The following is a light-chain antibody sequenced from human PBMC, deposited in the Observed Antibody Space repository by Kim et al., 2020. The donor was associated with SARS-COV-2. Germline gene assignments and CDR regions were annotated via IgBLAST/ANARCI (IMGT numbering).Light chain of an antibody. CDR3: QQYYSTPT. CDR2: WAS. J-gene: IGKJ3*01. CDR1: QSVLYSSNNKNY. V-gene: IGKV4-1*01. Sequence: TATINCKSSQSVLYSSNNKNYLAWYQQKPGQPPKLLIYWASTRESGVPDRFSGSGSGTDFTLTISSLQAEDVAVYYCQQYYSTPTFGPGTKVDIK.